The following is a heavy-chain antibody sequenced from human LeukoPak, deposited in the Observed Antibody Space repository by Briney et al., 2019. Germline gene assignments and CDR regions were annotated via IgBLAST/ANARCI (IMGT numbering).Heavy chain of an antibody. J-gene: IGHJ4*02. CDR1: GGTFSSYA. Sequence: SVKVSCKASGGTFSSYAISRVRQAPGQGLEWMGGIIPIFGTANYAQKFQGRVTITTDESTSTAYMELSSLRSEDTAVYYCARDDLPYYGSGRSFDYWGQGTLVTVSS. D-gene: IGHD3-10*01. V-gene: IGHV1-69*05. CDR3: ARDDLPYYGSGRSFDY. CDR2: IIPIFGTA.